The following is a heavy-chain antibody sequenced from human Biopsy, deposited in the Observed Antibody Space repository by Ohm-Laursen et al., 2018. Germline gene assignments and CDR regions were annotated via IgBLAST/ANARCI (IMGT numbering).Heavy chain of an antibody. CDR1: GYKFNSYG. CDR3: ARIAAAGWDDY. D-gene: IGHD6-25*01. J-gene: IGHJ4*02. CDR2: ISGYNGNT. Sequence: ASVKVSCKTSGYKFNSYGMSWVRQAPGQGFEWMGRISGYNGNTNYAQKFQGRITMTIDAATSTGYMDLRSLKSDDTAVYYCARIAAAGWDDYWGQGTLVTVSS. V-gene: IGHV1-18*01.